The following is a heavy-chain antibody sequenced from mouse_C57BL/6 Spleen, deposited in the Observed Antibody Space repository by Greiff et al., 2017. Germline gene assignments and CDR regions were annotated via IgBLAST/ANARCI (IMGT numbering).Heavy chain of an antibody. J-gene: IGHJ2*01. CDR1: GFNIKDDY. D-gene: IGHD4-1*01. Sequence: VQLKESGAELVRPGASVKLSCTASGFNIKDDYMHWVKQRPEQGLEWIGWIDPDNGDTEYASKFQGKATITADTSSNTAYLQLSSLTSEDTAVYYCTSNWDVYWGQGTTLTVSS. CDR2: IDPDNGDT. V-gene: IGHV14-4*01. CDR3: TSNWDVY.